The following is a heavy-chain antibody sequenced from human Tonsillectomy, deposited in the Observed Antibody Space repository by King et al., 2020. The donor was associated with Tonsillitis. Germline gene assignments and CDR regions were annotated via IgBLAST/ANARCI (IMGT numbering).Heavy chain of an antibody. Sequence: QLQESGPGLVKPSETLSLTCTVSGGSISSYYWSWIRQPPGKGLEWIGYIYYSGSTNYNPSLKSRVTISVDTSKNQFSLKLSSVTAADTAVYYCASFGGWGMDVWGQGNTVTVSS. CDR2: IYYSGST. CDR1: GGSISSYY. J-gene: IGHJ6*02. V-gene: IGHV4-59*01. CDR3: ASFGGWGMDV. D-gene: IGHD3-10*01.